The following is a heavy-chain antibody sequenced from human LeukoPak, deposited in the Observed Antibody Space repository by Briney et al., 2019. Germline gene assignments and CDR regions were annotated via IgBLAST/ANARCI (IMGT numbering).Heavy chain of an antibody. CDR1: GFTFSSNA. V-gene: IGHV3-23*01. D-gene: IGHD3-9*01. Sequence: PGGSLRLSYTASGFTFSSNAMSWVRQTPGKGLEWLAAISGGGATIDYAEFVKGRFSISRVNSQNTLFLQMNSLRAEDTAVYYCAKKLTGSGCFDSWGPGTLVTVSS. CDR2: ISGGGATI. J-gene: IGHJ4*02. CDR3: AKKLTGSGCFDS.